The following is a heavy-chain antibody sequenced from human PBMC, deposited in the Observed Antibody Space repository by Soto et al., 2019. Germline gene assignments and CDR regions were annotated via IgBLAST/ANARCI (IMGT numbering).Heavy chain of an antibody. V-gene: IGHV1-46*01. CDR3: AREGKYYYDSSGYPLFDY. Sequence: GASVKVSCKASGYTFTSYYMHWVRQAPGQGLEWMGIINPSGGSTSYAQKFQGRVTMTRDTSTSTVYMELSSLRSEDTAVYYCAREGKYYYDSSGYPLFDYWGQGTLVTV. D-gene: IGHD3-22*01. CDR2: INPSGGST. CDR1: GYTFTSYY. J-gene: IGHJ4*02.